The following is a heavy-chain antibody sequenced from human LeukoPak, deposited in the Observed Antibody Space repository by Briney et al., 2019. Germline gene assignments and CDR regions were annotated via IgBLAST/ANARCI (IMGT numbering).Heavy chain of an antibody. J-gene: IGHJ4*02. CDR1: GFTFSSSA. Sequence: GGSLRLSCSASGFTFSSSAMNWVRQAPGKGLEWVSSISSSSSYIYYADSVKGRFTISRDNVKNSLYLQMNSLRAEDTAVYYCARDQGQDPTSAAGAFDYWGQGTLVTVSS. V-gene: IGHV3-21*01. CDR2: ISSSSSYI. CDR3: ARDQGQDPTSAAGAFDY. D-gene: IGHD6-13*01.